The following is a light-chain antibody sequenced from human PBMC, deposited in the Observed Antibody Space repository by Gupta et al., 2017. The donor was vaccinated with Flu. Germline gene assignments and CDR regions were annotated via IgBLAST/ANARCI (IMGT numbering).Light chain of an antibody. J-gene: IGLJ3*02. CDR3: GAWDSSLTQGV. V-gene: IGLV1-51*01. Sequence: KITISCSGSSSNVGSNHFSWYQQLPGTAPKLLIYDTRVRPSGIPDRFSGSKSGTSATLDITGLQAGDEADYYCGAWDSSLTQGVFGGGAKMTV. CDR2: DTR. CDR1: SSNVGSNH.